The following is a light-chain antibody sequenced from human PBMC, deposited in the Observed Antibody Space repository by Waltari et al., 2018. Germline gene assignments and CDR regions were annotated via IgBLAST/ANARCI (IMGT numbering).Light chain of an antibody. J-gene: IGKJ2*03. V-gene: IGKV1-5*03. CDR2: KAS. CDR1: QSISNY. CDR3: QQYNTYSS. Sequence: DIQVTQSPSTLSASVGDTITITCRASQSISNYLAWYQQKPGKAPKLLIYKASSSGSGVPSRFSGSGSGTEFTLTISSLQPDDSATYYCQQYNTYSSFGQGSKLEI.